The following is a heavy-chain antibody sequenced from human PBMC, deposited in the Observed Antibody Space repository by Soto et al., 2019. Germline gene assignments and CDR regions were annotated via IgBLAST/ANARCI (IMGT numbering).Heavy chain of an antibody. CDR1: GFTVSSNY. CDR2: IYSGGST. CDR3: ARTCSGGTCSFDY. V-gene: IGHV3-66*01. Sequence: EVQLVESGGGLVQPGGSLRLSCAASGFTVSSNYMSWVRQAPGKGLVWVSVIYSGGSTYYADSVKGRFTISRDNSANTLYLQMNSLRAEDTAFYYCARTCSGGTCSFDYWGQRTLVTVSS. J-gene: IGHJ4*02. D-gene: IGHD2-15*01.